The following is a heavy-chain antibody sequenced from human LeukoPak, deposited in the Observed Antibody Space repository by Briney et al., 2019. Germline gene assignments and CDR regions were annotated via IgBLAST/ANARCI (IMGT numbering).Heavy chain of an antibody. Sequence: SETLSLTCTVSGGSIRRGYFYWGWVRQPPGKGLEWIGFAYYTGNTFYKPSLKNRVYISVDSSKNQFSLGLASLTAADSSVYYRAQMERRSAFDIWGPRPMVVVSS. J-gene: IGHJ3*02. CDR3: AQMERRSAFDI. V-gene: IGHV4-39*01. D-gene: IGHD1-1*01. CDR1: GGSIRRGYFY. CDR2: AYYTGNT.